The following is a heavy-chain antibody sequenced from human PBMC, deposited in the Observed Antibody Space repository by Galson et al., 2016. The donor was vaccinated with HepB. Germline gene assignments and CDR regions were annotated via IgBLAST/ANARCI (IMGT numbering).Heavy chain of an antibody. Sequence: SLRLSCAASGFTFNRHSMNWVRQAPGKGLEWVSYISSSGSTIYPADSVMGRFSISRDNAKNSLFLQMNSLGDEDTAVYYCARVASSGRLDDNYGMDVWGRGTTVTVSS. V-gene: IGHV3-48*02. CDR1: GFTFNRHS. CDR3: ARVASSGRLDDNYGMDV. D-gene: IGHD6-19*01. J-gene: IGHJ6*02. CDR2: ISSSGSTI.